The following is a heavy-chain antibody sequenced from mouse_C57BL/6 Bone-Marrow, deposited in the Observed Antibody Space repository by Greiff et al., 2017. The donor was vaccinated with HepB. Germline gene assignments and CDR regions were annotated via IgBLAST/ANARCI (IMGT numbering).Heavy chain of an antibody. J-gene: IGHJ1*03. D-gene: IGHD2-1*01. Sequence: EVKLVESGGDLVKPGGSLKLSCAASGFTFSSYGMSWVRQTPDKRLEWVATISSGGSYTYYPDSVKGRFTISRDNAKNTLYLQMSSLRSEDTAMYYCASHMVPSYWYFEVWGTETTVTVSS. CDR1: GFTFSSYG. CDR3: ASHMVPSYWYFEV. V-gene: IGHV5-6*01. CDR2: ISSGGSYT.